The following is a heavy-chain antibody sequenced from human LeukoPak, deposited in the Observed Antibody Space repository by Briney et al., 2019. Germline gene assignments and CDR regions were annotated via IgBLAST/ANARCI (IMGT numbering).Heavy chain of an antibody. CDR1: GGSFSGYY. Sequence: KTSETLSLTCAVYGGSFSGYYWSWIRQPPGKGLEWIGEINHSGSTNYNPSLKSRVTISVDTSKNQFSLKLSSVTAADTAVYYCARATYSGYEYFDYRGQGTLVTVSS. CDR2: INHSGST. J-gene: IGHJ4*02. V-gene: IGHV4-34*01. CDR3: ARATYSGYEYFDY. D-gene: IGHD5-12*01.